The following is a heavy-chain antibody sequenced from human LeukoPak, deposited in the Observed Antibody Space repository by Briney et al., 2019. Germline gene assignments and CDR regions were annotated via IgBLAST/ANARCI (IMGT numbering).Heavy chain of an antibody. Sequence: PGGSLRLSCAASGFTFNNYWMNWVRQAPGKGLAWVDIIKQDGSEQYYVDSVRGRFTISRDSAKNSLYLQMNSLRAEDTAVYYCARHHFSTPPSATVTVGVDVWGRGTTVTVSS. D-gene: IGHD4-17*01. CDR2: IKQDGSEQ. V-gene: IGHV3-7*03. J-gene: IGHJ6*04. CDR3: ARHHFSTPPSATVTVGVDV. CDR1: GFTFNNYW.